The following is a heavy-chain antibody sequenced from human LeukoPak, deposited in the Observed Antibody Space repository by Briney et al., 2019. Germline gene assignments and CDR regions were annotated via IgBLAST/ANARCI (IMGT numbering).Heavy chain of an antibody. J-gene: IGHJ6*02. CDR2: IYYSGST. CDR1: GGSISSYY. D-gene: IGHD6-13*01. CDR3: AREEAAAGTGYYGMDV. Sequence: SETLSLTCTVSGGSISSYYWSWIRQPPGKGLEWIGYIYYSGSTNYNPSLKSRVTISVDTSKNQFSLKLISVTAADTAVNYCAREEAAAGTGYYGMDVWGQGTTVTVSS. V-gene: IGHV4-59*01.